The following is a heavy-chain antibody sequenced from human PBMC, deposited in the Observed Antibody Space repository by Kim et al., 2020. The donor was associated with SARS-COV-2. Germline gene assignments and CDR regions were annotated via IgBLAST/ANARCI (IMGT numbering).Heavy chain of an antibody. Sequence: GGSLRLSCAASGFTFSSYNMNWVRQAPGKGLEWLSYISSGSSTIYYADSVKGRFTISRDNAKNSLYLQMNSLRDEDTAVYYCARRSTSWGNFDYWGQGTLVTVSS. V-gene: IGHV3-48*02. D-gene: IGHD2-2*01. CDR3: ARRSTSWGNFDY. CDR1: GFTFSSYN. J-gene: IGHJ4*02. CDR2: ISSGSSTI.